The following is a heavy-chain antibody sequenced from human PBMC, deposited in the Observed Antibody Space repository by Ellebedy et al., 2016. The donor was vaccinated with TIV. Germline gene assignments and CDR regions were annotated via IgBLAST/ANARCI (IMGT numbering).Heavy chain of an antibody. Sequence: SVKVSCKASGGAFSSYAISWVRQAPGQGLEWMGGIIPILGIANYAQKFQGRVTITADKSTSTAYMELSSLRSEDTAVYYCARESTSLGGKRYFDYWGQGTLVTVSS. CDR1: GGAFSSYA. D-gene: IGHD4-23*01. CDR3: ARESTSLGGKRYFDY. V-gene: IGHV1-69*10. J-gene: IGHJ4*02. CDR2: IIPILGIA.